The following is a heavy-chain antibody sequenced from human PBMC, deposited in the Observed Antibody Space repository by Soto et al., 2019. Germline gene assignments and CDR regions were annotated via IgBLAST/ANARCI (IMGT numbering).Heavy chain of an antibody. CDR1: GYTFTDHG. CDR2: IIPNNGNT. D-gene: IGHD2-15*01. J-gene: IGHJ4*02. V-gene: IGHV1-18*01. Sequence: QVQLMQSGVEVKKPGASVKVACKGSGYTFTDHGITWVRQATGQGLEWIGWIIPNNGNTQNAPKFQGRVTMTTDTSTSKAHLEVRRLRSDATAVYVCASRSGVAVGDYWGQGTLVTVSS. CDR3: ASRSGVAVGDY.